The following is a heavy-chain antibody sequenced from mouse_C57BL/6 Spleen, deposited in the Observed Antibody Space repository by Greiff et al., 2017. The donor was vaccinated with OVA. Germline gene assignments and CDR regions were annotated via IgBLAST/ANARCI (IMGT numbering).Heavy chain of an antibody. Sequence: VQLQQSGPGLVKPSQSLSLTCSVTGYSITSGYYWNWIRQFPGNKLEWMGYISYDGSNNYNPSLKNRISITRDTSKNQFFLKLNSVTTEDTATYYCASDLPDAMDYWGQGTSVTVSS. D-gene: IGHD2-1*01. CDR3: ASDLPDAMDY. CDR1: GYSITSGYY. V-gene: IGHV3-6*01. J-gene: IGHJ4*01. CDR2: ISYDGSN.